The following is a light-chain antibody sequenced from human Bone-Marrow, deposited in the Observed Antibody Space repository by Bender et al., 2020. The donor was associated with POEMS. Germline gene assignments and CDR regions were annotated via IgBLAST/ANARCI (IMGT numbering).Light chain of an antibody. CDR2: LTSDGSH. J-gene: IGLJ3*02. CDR3: QTWGTGIRV. CDR1: SGHSTYA. Sequence: QLVLTQSPSASASLGASVKLTCTLSSGHSTYAIAWHQQQPEKGPRYLMKLTSDGSHSKGDGIPDRFSGSSSGAERYLIISSVQSEDEADYYCQTWGTGIRVFGGGTKLTVL. V-gene: IGLV4-69*01.